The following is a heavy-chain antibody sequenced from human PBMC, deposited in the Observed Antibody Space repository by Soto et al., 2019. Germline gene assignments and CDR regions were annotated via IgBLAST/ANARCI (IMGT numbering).Heavy chain of an antibody. Sequence: QVHLVQSGAEVKKPGASVKVSCKASGYTFTNYDINWVRQAPGQGLEWMGWISTYTGNTNYAQKLQGTGTMTTDTSTSTAYMELRSLRSDDTAVYYCARGYYYGSGRPTPGGMDVWGQGTTVTVSS. D-gene: IGHD3-10*01. CDR1: GYTFTNYD. J-gene: IGHJ6*02. CDR3: ARGYYYGSGRPTPGGMDV. V-gene: IGHV1-18*01. CDR2: ISTYTGNT.